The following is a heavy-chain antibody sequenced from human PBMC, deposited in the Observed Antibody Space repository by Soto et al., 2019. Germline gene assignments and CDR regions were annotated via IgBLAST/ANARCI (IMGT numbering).Heavy chain of an antibody. V-gene: IGHV4-61*01. Sequence: PSETLSLTCNVSGDSVTSSSYFWSWLRQPPGKGLEWIGDVSNTGKTKYNPSLKSRVTMSVDTSKNQFSLKLTSVTAADTAVYFCAREWQLLPYYVINVWGQGTTVTVSS. J-gene: IGHJ6*02. CDR2: VSNTGKT. CDR3: AREWQLLPYYVINV. CDR1: GDSVTSSSYF. D-gene: IGHD1-1*01.